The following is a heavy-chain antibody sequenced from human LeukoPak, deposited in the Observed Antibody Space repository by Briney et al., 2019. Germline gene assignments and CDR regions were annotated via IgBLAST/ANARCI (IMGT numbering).Heavy chain of an antibody. CDR1: GFTFSSYS. CDR2: ISSSGSTT. CDR3: AKDHERWAFDV. J-gene: IGHJ3*01. V-gene: IGHV3-48*01. Sequence: PGGSLRLSCAASGFTFSSYSMNWVRQAPGKGLEWVSHISSSGSTTYYADSVKGRFTISRDNSKNTLHLQMNSLRAEDTAVYYCAKDHERWAFDVWGQGTMVTVSS. D-gene: IGHD5-24*01.